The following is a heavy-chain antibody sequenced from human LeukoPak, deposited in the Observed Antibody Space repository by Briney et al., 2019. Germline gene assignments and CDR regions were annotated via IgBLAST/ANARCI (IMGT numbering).Heavy chain of an antibody. Sequence: GGSLRLSCAASGFTFSSYAMHWVRQAPGKGLEWVAVISYDGSNKYYADSVKGRVTISRDNSKNMLYLQMNSLRAEDTAVYFCANGNGQRFLEWLHEAYFDYWGQGTLVTVSS. CDR2: ISYDGSNK. CDR3: ANGNGQRFLEWLHEAYFDY. J-gene: IGHJ4*02. V-gene: IGHV3-30-3*01. D-gene: IGHD3-3*01. CDR1: GFTFSSYA.